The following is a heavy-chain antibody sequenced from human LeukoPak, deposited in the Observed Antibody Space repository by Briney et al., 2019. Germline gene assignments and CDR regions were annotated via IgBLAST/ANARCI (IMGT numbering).Heavy chain of an antibody. J-gene: IGHJ6*03. CDR3: AKGDFWSGYWRSYYMDV. CDR2: ISGSGGST. Sequence: GGSLRLSCAASGFTFSSYAMSWVRQAPGKGLEWVSAISGSGGSTYYADSVKGRFTISRDNSKNTLYLQMNSLRAEDTAVYYCAKGDFWSGYWRSYYMDVWGKGTTVTVSS. D-gene: IGHD3-3*01. V-gene: IGHV3-23*01. CDR1: GFTFSSYA.